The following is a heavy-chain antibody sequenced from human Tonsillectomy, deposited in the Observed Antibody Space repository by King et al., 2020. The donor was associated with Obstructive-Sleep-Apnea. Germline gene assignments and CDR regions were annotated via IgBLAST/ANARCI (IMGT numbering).Heavy chain of an antibody. CDR3: ARGSDRSGWYRDYGMDV. CDR2: IWYDGSNK. Sequence: VQLVESGGGVVQPGRALRLSCAASGFNFSNYVLHWVRQAPGKGLEWVAGIWYDGSNKYYIDSVKGRFTISRDNSKNTLFRQMNSLRAEDTAVYYCARGSDRSGWYRDYGMDVWGQGTTVIVSS. V-gene: IGHV3-33*01. D-gene: IGHD6-19*01. J-gene: IGHJ6*02. CDR1: GFNFSNYV.